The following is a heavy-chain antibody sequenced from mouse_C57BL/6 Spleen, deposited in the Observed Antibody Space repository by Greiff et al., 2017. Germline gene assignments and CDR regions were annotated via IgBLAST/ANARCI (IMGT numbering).Heavy chain of an antibody. CDR1: GYTFTDYY. CDR3: ARSGYYCSSPAWFAY. V-gene: IGHV1-26*01. D-gene: IGHD1-1*01. Sequence: EVQLQQSGPELVKPGASVKISCKASGYTFTDYYMNWVKQSHGKSLEWIGEINPNNGGTSYNQKFKGKATLTVDKSSSTAYMELRSLTSEDSAVYSGARSGYYCSSPAWFAYWGQGTLVTVSA. CDR2: INPNNGGT. J-gene: IGHJ3*01.